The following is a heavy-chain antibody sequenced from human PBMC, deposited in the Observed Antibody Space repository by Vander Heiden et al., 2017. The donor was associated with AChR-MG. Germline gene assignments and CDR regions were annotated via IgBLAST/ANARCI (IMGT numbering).Heavy chain of an antibody. CDR2: INTNTGNP. CDR1: GYTFTDYA. D-gene: IGHD6-6*01. J-gene: IGHJ4*02. Sequence: QVQLVQSGSELKKPGASLKVSCKASGYTFTDYAMNWVRQAPGQGLEWMGWINTNTGNPTYAQGLAGRFVFSLDTSVSTAFLHISNLKAEDTAVYYCTRDQARETSVSDYWGQGTLVTVSS. CDR3: TRDQARETSVSDY. V-gene: IGHV7-4-1*02.